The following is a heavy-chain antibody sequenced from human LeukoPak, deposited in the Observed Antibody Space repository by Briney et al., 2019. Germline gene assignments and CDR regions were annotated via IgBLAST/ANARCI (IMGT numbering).Heavy chain of an antibody. Sequence: SVKVSCKASGGTLSSYAISWVQQAPGQGLEWMGGTIPIFGTANYAQKFQGRVTITADESTSTAYMELSSLRSEDMAVYYCARDRHYYDSSGYGYYYYMDVWGKGTTVTVSS. CDR1: GGTLSSYA. CDR2: TIPIFGTA. J-gene: IGHJ6*03. D-gene: IGHD3-22*01. V-gene: IGHV1-69*13. CDR3: ARDRHYYDSSGYGYYYYMDV.